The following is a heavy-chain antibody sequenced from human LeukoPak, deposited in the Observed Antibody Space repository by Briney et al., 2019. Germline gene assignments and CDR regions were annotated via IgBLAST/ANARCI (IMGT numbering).Heavy chain of an antibody. CDR1: GYTFTGYY. CDR3: ASLSGYSSSWDAFDV. J-gene: IGHJ3*01. CDR2: INPNSGGT. D-gene: IGHD6-13*01. V-gene: IGHV1-2*02. Sequence: GASVKVSCKASGYTFTGYYMHWVRQAPRQGLEWMGWINPNSGGTNYAQKLQGRVTMTRDTAISTTYIDLSMLRSEDTAVYYCASLSGYSSSWDAFDVWGQGTMVTVSS.